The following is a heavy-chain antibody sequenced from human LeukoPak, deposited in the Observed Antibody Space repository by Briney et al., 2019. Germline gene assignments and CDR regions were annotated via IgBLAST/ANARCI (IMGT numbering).Heavy chain of an antibody. J-gene: IGHJ5*02. CDR2: IYYSGST. Sequence: PSETLSLTCTVSGGSISSYYWSWIRQPPGKGLEWIGYIYYSGSTNYNPSLKSRVIISVDTSKNQFPLKLSSVTAADTAVYYCARDQMGMNWFDPWGQGILVSVPS. CDR1: GGSISSYY. CDR3: ARDQMGMNWFDP. D-gene: IGHD1-26*01. V-gene: IGHV4-59*12.